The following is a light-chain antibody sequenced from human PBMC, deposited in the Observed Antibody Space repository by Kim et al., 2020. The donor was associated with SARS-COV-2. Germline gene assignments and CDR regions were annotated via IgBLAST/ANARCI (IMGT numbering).Light chain of an antibody. CDR3: QHSYTTPLT. Sequence: DIQKTQSPSSLSASVGDRVTITCRASQSISTYLNWYQQKPGTAPKLLIYGASNLQSAVPSRFSGSGSGTDFTLTISSLQPEDFATYYCQHSYTTPLTFGGGTKLEI. V-gene: IGKV1-39*01. CDR2: GAS. J-gene: IGKJ4*01. CDR1: QSISTY.